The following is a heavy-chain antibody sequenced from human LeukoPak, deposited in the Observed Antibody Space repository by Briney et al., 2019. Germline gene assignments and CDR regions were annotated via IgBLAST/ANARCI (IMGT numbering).Heavy chain of an antibody. D-gene: IGHD2-2*02. CDR2: ISSSGSTI. CDR1: GFTFSSYE. V-gene: IGHV3-48*03. J-gene: IGHJ6*04. CDR3: ARDLGYCTSTSCYSLYGMDV. Sequence: GGSLRFSCAASGFTFSSYEMNRVRQAPGKGLEWVSYISSSGSTIHYADSVKGRFTISRDNAKNSLYLQMNSLRAEDTAVYYCARDLGYCTSTSCYSLYGMDVWGKGTTVTVSS.